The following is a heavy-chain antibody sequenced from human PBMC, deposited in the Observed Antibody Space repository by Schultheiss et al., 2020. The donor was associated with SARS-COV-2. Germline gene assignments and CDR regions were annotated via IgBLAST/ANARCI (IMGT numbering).Heavy chain of an antibody. CDR2: IYHSGST. J-gene: IGHJ6*02. CDR1: GGSISSSNW. D-gene: IGHD2-2*01. CDR3: ARSGVPAAMPKNYYYGMGV. V-gene: IGHV4-4*02. Sequence: SETLSLTCAVSGGSISSSNWWSWVRQPPGKGLEWIGEIYHSGSTNYNPSLKSRVTISVDKSKNQFSLKLSSVTAADTAVYYCARSGVPAAMPKNYYYGMGVWGQGATVTVSS.